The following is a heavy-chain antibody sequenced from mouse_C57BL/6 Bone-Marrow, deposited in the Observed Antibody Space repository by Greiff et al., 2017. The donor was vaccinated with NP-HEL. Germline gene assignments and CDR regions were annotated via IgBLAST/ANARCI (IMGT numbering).Heavy chain of an antibody. CDR1: GFTFSDYY. CDR3: ARRGYLSMDY. J-gene: IGHJ4*01. Sequence: EVQLQESGGGLVQPGGSLKLSCAASGFTFSDYYMYWVRQTPEKRLEWVAYISTGGGSTYYPDTVKGRSTLSRDNAKNTLYLQMLRLKSEDTAMYSCARRGYLSMDYWGQGTSVTVSS. CDR2: ISTGGGST. V-gene: IGHV5-12*01. D-gene: IGHD5-1*01.